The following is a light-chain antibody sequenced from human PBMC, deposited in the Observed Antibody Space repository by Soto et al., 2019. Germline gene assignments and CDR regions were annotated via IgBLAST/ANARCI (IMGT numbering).Light chain of an antibody. J-gene: IGKJ2*01. V-gene: IGKV1-8*01. CDR3: QQYYSYPYT. CDR1: QGISRY. Sequence: AIRMTQSPSSLSASTGDRVTITCRASQGISRYLAWYQQKPGKAPKLLIYAASTLQSGGPSRFSGRGSGTDFTLTISCLQSEDFANYYCQQYYSYPYTFGQGTKLEI. CDR2: AAS.